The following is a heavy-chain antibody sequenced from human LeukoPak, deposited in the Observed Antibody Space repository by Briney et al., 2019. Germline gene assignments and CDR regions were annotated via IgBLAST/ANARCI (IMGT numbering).Heavy chain of an antibody. J-gene: IGHJ4*02. D-gene: IGHD4/OR15-4a*01. CDR1: EFSVGSNY. Sequence: GGSLRLSCAASEFSVGSNYMTWVRQAPGKGLEWVSFIYSGTIHYSDSVKGRFTISRDNSKNTLYLQMNSLRAEDTAVYYCARRAGAYSHPYDYWGQGTLVTVSS. CDR3: ARRAGAYSHPYDY. CDR2: IYSGTI. V-gene: IGHV3-53*01.